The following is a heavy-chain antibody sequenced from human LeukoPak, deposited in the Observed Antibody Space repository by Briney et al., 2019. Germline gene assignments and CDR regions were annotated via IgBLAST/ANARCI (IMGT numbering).Heavy chain of an antibody. CDR1: GFTFTSYS. Sequence: GGSLRLACAASGFTFTSYSMNWVRQAPGKGLEWVSTISGGGGSTYYADSVKGRFTISRDNSKNTLYLQMNSLRAEDTAVYYCAKDFGEYQLLSYDYWGQGTLVIVSS. CDR3: AKDFGEYQLLSYDY. J-gene: IGHJ4*02. CDR2: ISGGGGST. V-gene: IGHV3-23*01. D-gene: IGHD2-2*01.